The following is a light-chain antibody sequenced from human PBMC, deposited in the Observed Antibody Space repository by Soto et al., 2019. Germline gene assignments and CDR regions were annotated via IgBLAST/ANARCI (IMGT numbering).Light chain of an antibody. CDR3: QQRSNWAWT. V-gene: IGKV3D-20*02. CDR2: GAS. Sequence: ELVLTQSPDTLSLSPGERATLSCRASQTVPGNYLAWFQQKPGQAPRLLIYGASNRAPAIPDRFSGSGSGTDFTLTISRLESEDFAIYYCQQRSNWAWTFGQGTKVEIK. J-gene: IGKJ1*01. CDR1: QTVPGNY.